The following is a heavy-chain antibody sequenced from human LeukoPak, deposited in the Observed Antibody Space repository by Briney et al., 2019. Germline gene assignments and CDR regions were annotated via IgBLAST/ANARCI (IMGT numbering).Heavy chain of an antibody. Sequence: SETLSLTCTVSGGAISSTSYYWGWIRQPPGKGLEWIGYIYYSGSTNYNPSLKSRVTISVDTSKNQFSLKLSSVTAADTAVYYCARDGSSWFDYWGQGTLVTVSS. CDR1: GGAISSTSYY. CDR3: ARDGSSWFDY. D-gene: IGHD6-13*01. J-gene: IGHJ4*02. CDR2: IYYSGST. V-gene: IGHV4-61*01.